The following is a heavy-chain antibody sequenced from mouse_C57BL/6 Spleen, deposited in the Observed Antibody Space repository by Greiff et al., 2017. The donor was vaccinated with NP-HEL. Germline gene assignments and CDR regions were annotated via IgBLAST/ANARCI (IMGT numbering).Heavy chain of an antibody. J-gene: IGHJ2*01. CDR1: GYTFTSYG. CDR2: IYPRSGNT. Sequence: QVQLQQSGAELARPGASVKLSCKASGYTFTSYGISWVKQRTGQGLEWIGEIYPRSGNTYYNEKFKGKATLTADKSSSTAYMELRSLTSEDSAVYFCARRDYGSSYLDYWGQGTTFTVSS. CDR3: ARRDYGSSYLDY. V-gene: IGHV1-81*01. D-gene: IGHD1-1*01.